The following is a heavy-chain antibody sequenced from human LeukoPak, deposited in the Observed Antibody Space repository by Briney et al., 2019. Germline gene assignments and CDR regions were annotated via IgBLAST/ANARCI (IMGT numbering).Heavy chain of an antibody. CDR3: ARAQGDGYDDAFDI. D-gene: IGHD5-24*01. CDR1: GFTFSSYS. CDR2: ISSSSSTI. V-gene: IGHV3-48*04. J-gene: IGHJ3*02. Sequence: GGSLRLSCAASGFTFSSYSMNWVRQAPGKGLEWASYISSSSSTIYYADSVKGRFTISRDNAKNSLYLQMNSLRAEDTAVYYCARAQGDGYDDAFDIWGHGTMVTVSS.